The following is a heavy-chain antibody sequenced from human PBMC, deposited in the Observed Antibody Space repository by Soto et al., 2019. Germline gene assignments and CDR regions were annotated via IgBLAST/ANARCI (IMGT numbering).Heavy chain of an antibody. D-gene: IGHD6-25*01. CDR1: GFTVSNNY. V-gene: IGHV3-53*01. CDR2: IYSGGYT. J-gene: IGHJ4*02. CDR3: ATQRGGGGY. Sequence: EVQLVESGGGLIQPGGSLRLSCAVSGFTVSNNYMSWVRQAPGKGLEGVSVIYSGGYTAYGDSVKGRFTISRDNSKNTQYLKRNGRGAADPALYYWATQRGGGGYWGQGTLVTVSS.